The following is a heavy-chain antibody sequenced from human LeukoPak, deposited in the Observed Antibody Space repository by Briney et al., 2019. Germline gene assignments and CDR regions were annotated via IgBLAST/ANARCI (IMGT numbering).Heavy chain of an antibody. CDR2: IYYSGST. Sequence: SSETLSLTCTVSGDSMSSYYWSWIRRPPGKGLEWIGYIYYSGSTNYNPSLKSRITISIDTSKNQFSLKLYSVTAADAAVYYCVSQVAGSMSQNWGQGTLVTVSS. V-gene: IGHV4-59*01. D-gene: IGHD6-19*01. CDR1: GDSMSSYY. J-gene: IGHJ4*02. CDR3: VSQVAGSMSQN.